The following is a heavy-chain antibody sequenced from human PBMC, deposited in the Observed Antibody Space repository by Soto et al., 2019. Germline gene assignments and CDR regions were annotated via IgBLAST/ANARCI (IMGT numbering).Heavy chain of an antibody. D-gene: IGHD3-10*01. CDR2: IVAGSGNA. Sequence: SVKVSCKASGFTFSSSAVQWVRQARGQRLEWIGWIVAGSGNANYAQKFQERVTITRDMSTSTAYMELSSLRSDDTAVYYCARVGHYYGSGSYYAKGVVMDVGGQGTTDTGSS. CDR1: GFTFSSSA. J-gene: IGHJ6*02. V-gene: IGHV1-58*01. CDR3: ARVGHYYGSGSYYAKGVVMDV.